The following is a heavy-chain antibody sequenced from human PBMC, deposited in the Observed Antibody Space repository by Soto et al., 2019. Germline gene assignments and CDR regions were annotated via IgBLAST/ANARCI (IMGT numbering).Heavy chain of an antibody. J-gene: IGHJ4*02. Sequence: VQLVESGGGLVQPGGSLRLSCAASGFTVSSNYMSWVRQAPGKGLEWVSLIYSGGRTYYADSVKGRFTTSRDNSKNTLYLQMNSLRAEDTAVYFCARDPTRAYFDYWGQGTLVTVSS. V-gene: IGHV3-66*01. CDR2: IYSGGRT. CDR1: GFTVSSNY. CDR3: ARDPTRAYFDY.